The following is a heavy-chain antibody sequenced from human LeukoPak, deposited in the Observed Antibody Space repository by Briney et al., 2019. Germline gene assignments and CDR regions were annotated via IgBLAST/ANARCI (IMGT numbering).Heavy chain of an antibody. D-gene: IGHD3-9*01. CDR1: GYTFTSYD. J-gene: IGHJ6*03. CDR2: MNPNSGNT. Sequence: PRASVKVSCKASGYTFTSYDINWVRQATGQGLEWMGWMNPNSGNTGYAQKFQGRVTMTRNTSISTAYMELSSLRSEDTAVYYCARLFSNYDILTGPLYYYYYMDVWGKGTTVTISS. V-gene: IGHV1-8*01. CDR3: ARLFSNYDILTGPLYYYYYMDV.